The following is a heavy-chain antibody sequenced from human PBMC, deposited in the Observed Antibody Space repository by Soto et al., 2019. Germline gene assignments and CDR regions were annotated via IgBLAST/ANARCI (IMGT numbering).Heavy chain of an antibody. CDR1: GGSISSYY. D-gene: IGHD6-13*01. CDR3: ARAAAADY. V-gene: IGHV4-59*01. J-gene: IGHJ4*02. CDR2: VYYTGTT. Sequence: ASETLSLTCTVSGGSISSYYWGWIRQPPGKGLEWIGYVYYTGTTHFNPSLKSRVSMSVDMSKNQFSLKLSSVTNADTAVYYCARAAAADYWGQGTLVTVSS.